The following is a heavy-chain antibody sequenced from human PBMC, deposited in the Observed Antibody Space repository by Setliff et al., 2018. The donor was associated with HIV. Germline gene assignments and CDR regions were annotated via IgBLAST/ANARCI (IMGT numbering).Heavy chain of an antibody. J-gene: IGHJ4*02. CDR2: IYYTGIT. CDR1: GGSVISYL. Sequence: PSETLSLTCSVSGGSVISYLWHWFRQPPGKGLEWIGYIYYTGITDYNPSLEGRLTISVDTSKNQVSLKLKSVTTADTAVYYCARRGDYGGMGYWGLGTLVTVSS. D-gene: IGHD4-17*01. CDR3: ARRGDYGGMGY. V-gene: IGHV4-59*02.